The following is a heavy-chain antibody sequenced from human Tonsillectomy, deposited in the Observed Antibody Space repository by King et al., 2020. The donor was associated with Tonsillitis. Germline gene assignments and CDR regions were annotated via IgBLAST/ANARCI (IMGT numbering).Heavy chain of an antibody. V-gene: IGHV1-2*02. Sequence: VQLVESGAEVKKPGASVKVSCKASGYTFTGYYMHWVRQAPGQGLEWMGWINPNSGGTNYAQKFQGRVTMTRDTSISTAYMELSRLRSDDTAVYYCAREGTSQRITMVRGVLGYWGQGTLVTVSS. CDR2: INPNSGGT. CDR3: AREGTSQRITMVRGVLGY. CDR1: GYTFTGYY. J-gene: IGHJ4*02. D-gene: IGHD3-10*01.